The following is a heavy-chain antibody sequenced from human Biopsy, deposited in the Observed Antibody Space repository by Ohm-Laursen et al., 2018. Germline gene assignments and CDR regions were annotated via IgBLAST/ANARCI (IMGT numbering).Heavy chain of an antibody. Sequence: SETLSLTCTVSGGFISSSSYYWGWIRQPPGKGLEWIGSISYTGSTHDNPSLTSRVTISVDTTKNQFSLMRSSLTAADTAVYYCARHGVYGDLRMDYWGQGTLVTVSS. D-gene: IGHD4-17*01. CDR2: ISYTGST. CDR1: GGFISSSSYY. CDR3: ARHGVYGDLRMDY. J-gene: IGHJ4*02. V-gene: IGHV4-39*01.